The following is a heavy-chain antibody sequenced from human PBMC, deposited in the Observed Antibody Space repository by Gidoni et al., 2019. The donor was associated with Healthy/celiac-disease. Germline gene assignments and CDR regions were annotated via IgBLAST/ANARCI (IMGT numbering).Heavy chain of an antibody. D-gene: IGHD1-26*01. Sequence: QVQLVQSGAEVKKPGAPVKVSCKASGYTFTGYYMHWVRQAPGQGLEWMGWINPNSGGTNYAQKFQGRVTMTRDTSISTAYMELSRLRSDDTAVYYCASEWELLGYYYGMDVWGQGTTVTVSS. CDR3: ASEWELLGYYYGMDV. CDR1: GYTFTGYY. CDR2: INPNSGGT. V-gene: IGHV1-2*02. J-gene: IGHJ6*02.